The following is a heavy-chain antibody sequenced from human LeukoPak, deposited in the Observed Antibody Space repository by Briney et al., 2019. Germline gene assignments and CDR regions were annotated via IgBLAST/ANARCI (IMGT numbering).Heavy chain of an antibody. Sequence: GGSLRLSCAASGFTFTSYSMSWVRQAPGKGLEWVSVIYSGGSTYYADSVKGRFTISRDNSKNTLYLQMNSLRAEDTAVYYCAKIVVVTVDDAFDIWGQGTMVTVSS. V-gene: IGHV3-53*01. CDR2: IYSGGST. D-gene: IGHD2-21*02. CDR3: AKIVVVTVDDAFDI. J-gene: IGHJ3*02. CDR1: GFTFTSYS.